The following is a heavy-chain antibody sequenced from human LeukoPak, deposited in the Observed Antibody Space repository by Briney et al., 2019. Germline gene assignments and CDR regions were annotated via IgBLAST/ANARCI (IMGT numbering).Heavy chain of an antibody. D-gene: IGHD5-18*01. CDR1: GFTFSSYA. CDR2: ISGSGGST. J-gene: IGHJ4*02. CDR3: AKIVGYSYGYVEGTFAY. Sequence: GGSLRLSCAASGFTFSSYAMSWVRQAPGKGLEWVSAISGSGGSTYYADSVKGRFTISRDNSKNTLYLRMNSLRAEDTAVYYCAKIVGYSYGYVEGTFAYWGQGTLVTVSS. V-gene: IGHV3-23*01.